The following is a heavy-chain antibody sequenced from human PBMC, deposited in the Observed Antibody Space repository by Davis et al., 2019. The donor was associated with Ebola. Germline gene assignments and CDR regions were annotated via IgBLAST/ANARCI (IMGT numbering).Heavy chain of an antibody. CDR1: GGSFSGYY. CDR2: INHSGST. V-gene: IGHV4-34*01. CDR3: AGHIVVVPAAIRNYYYYGMDV. D-gene: IGHD2-2*02. J-gene: IGHJ6*02. Sequence: GSLRLSCAVYGGSFSGYYWSWIRQPPGKGLEWIGEINHSGSTNYNPSLKSRVTISVDTSKNQFSLKLSSVTAADTAVYYCAGHIVVVPAAIRNYYYYGMDVWGQGTTVTVSS.